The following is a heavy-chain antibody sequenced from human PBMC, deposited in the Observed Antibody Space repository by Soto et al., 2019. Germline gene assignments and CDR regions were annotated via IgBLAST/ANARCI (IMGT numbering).Heavy chain of an antibody. V-gene: IGHV3-23*01. CDR1: GFTFSSYA. CDR3: AKGPMATADPGYYFDY. Sequence: EVQLLESGGGLVQPGGSLRLSCAASGFTFSSYAMSWVRQAPGKGLEWVSAISGSGGSTYYADSVKGRFTISRDNSKNTLYLQMNSLRAEDTAVYYWAKGPMATADPGYYFDYWGQGTLVTVSS. J-gene: IGHJ4*02. CDR2: ISGSGGST. D-gene: IGHD5-18*01.